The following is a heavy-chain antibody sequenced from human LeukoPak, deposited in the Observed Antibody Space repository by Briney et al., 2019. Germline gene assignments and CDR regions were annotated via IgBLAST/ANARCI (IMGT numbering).Heavy chain of an antibody. D-gene: IGHD2-15*01. J-gene: IGHJ4*02. CDR3: AKRYSYSFDS. V-gene: IGHV3-23*01. Sequence: GGSLRLFCAASGFTVSSNYMSWVRQAPGKGLEWASVISGSDGSTYYADSVKGRFTISRDNSKNTLYLQMNSLRAEDTAVYYCAKRYSYSFDSWGQGTLVTVSS. CDR1: GFTVSSNY. CDR2: ISGSDGST.